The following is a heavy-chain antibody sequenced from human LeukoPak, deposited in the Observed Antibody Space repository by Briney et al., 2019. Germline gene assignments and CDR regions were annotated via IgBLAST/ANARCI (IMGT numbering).Heavy chain of an antibody. CDR1: GFTFDTYS. Sequence: PGGSLRLSCAASGFTFDTYSMNWVRQAPGKGLEWVSSISSSSSYIYYEDSVKGRFTVSGDNAKNSLYLQMNSLRAEDTAVYYCARTYGASWYFDYWGQGTLVTVSS. CDR2: ISSSSSYI. V-gene: IGHV3-21*01. D-gene: IGHD2-2*01. J-gene: IGHJ4*02. CDR3: ARTYGASWYFDY.